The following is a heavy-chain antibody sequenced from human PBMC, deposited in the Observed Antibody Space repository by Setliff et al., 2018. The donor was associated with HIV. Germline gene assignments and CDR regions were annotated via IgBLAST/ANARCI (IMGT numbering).Heavy chain of an antibody. CDR1: GFTFSSYA. CDR2: ISGSGGST. V-gene: IGHV3-23*01. Sequence: HPGGSLRLSCAASGFTFSSYAMSWVRQAPGKGLEWVSAISGSGGSTYYADSVKGRFTISRDNSKNTLYLQMNSLRAEDTAVYYCAKAARDYYDSSGYYIGIDYWGRGTLVTVSS. D-gene: IGHD3-22*01. CDR3: AKAARDYYDSSGYYIGIDY. J-gene: IGHJ4*02.